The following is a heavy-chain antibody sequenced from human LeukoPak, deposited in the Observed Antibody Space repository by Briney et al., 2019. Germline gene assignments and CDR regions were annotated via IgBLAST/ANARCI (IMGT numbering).Heavy chain of an antibody. CDR3: ARVKWLRPNNYYYYGMDV. J-gene: IGHJ6*02. CDR2: VYYSGST. V-gene: IGHV4-59*01. CDR1: GGSISSYY. D-gene: IGHD5-12*01. Sequence: SETLSLTCTVSGGSISSYYWSWIRQPPGKGLEWIGYVYYSGSTNYNPSLKSRVTISVDTSKNQFSLKLSSVTAADTAVYYCARVKWLRPNNYYYYGMDVWGQGTTVTVSS.